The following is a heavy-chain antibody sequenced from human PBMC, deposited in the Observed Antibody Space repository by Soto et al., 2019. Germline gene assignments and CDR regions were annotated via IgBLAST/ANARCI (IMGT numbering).Heavy chain of an antibody. CDR3: ARGDYFDRRFDF. V-gene: IGHV3-7*03. CDR1: GFTFSNDW. CDR2: IKQDGSEK. J-gene: IGHJ4*02. Sequence: GGSLRLSCVASGFTFSNDWMSWVRQAPGKGLEWVATIKQDGSEKYYVDSVKGRFTVSRDNTKHSLYLQMSSLRDEDTAVYYCARGDYFDRRFDFWGQGALVTVSS. D-gene: IGHD3-9*01.